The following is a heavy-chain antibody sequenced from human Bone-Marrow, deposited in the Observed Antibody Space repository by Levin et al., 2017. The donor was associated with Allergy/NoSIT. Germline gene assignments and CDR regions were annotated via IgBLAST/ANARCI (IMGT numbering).Heavy chain of an antibody. J-gene: IGHJ4*02. CDR3: ARGDCGGGSCYYD. CDR2: INPKSGKT. Sequence: GGSLRLSCKASGYIFSNYEINWVRQATGQGLEWMGWINPKSGKTGYAEKFQGRVTVTRDTSIDTAYMELSSLRVEDTAVYYCARGDCGGGSCYYDWGQGTLVTVSS. CDR1: GYIFSNYE. V-gene: IGHV1-8*01. D-gene: IGHD2-15*01.